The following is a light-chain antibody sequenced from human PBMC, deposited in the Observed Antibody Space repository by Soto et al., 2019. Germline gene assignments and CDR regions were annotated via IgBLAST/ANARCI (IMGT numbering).Light chain of an antibody. CDR3: QQYNDWPIT. J-gene: IGKJ5*01. CDR2: GAS. Sequence: EIVLTQSPATLSVSPGERITLSCRASQTILSNLAWYQQKPGQAPRLLIYGASTRATGLPARFSGSGSGTEFTRTISSLQSEDFAVYYCQQYNDWPITFGQGTRLEIK. CDR1: QTILSN. V-gene: IGKV3-15*01.